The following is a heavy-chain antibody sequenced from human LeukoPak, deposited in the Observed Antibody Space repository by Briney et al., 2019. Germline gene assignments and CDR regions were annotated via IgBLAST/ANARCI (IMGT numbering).Heavy chain of an antibody. D-gene: IGHD6-13*01. CDR1: GFTFSSYW. CDR2: INSDGSST. V-gene: IGHV3-74*01. Sequence: GGSLRHSCAASGFTFSSYWMHWVRQAPGKGLVWVSRINSDGSSTSYADSVKGRFTISRDNAKNTLYLQMNSLRAEDTAVYYCAKVLGYSSSWAPFDYWGQGTLVTVSS. J-gene: IGHJ4*02. CDR3: AKVLGYSSSWAPFDY.